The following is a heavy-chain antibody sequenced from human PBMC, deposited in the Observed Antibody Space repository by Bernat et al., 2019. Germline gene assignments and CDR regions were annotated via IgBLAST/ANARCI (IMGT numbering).Heavy chain of an antibody. CDR1: GFSFSTYW. CDR2: ITRDGSST. V-gene: IGHV3-74*01. CDR3: AGISPSYYYYGLDV. Sequence: EVQLVESGGGLVQPGGSLRLSCVASGFSFSTYWMHWFRQLPGKGLVWVSRITRDGSSTTYADSVKGRFTISRDNAKNTLYLQMNSLRAEDTAVYYCAGISPSYYYYGLDVWGQGTTVTVSS. J-gene: IGHJ6*02.